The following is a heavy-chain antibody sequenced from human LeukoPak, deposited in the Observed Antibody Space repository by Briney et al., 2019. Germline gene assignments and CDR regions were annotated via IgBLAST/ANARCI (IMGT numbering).Heavy chain of an antibody. CDR1: GGSISGYY. CDR3: ARVGSLYSSSWYFDY. Sequence: PSETLSLTCTVSGGSISGYYWSWIRQPPGKGLEWIGYIYYSGSTNYNPSLKSRVTISVDTSKNQFSLKLSSVTAADTAVYYCARVGSLYSSSWYFDYWGQGTLVTVSS. V-gene: IGHV4-59*01. CDR2: IYYSGST. J-gene: IGHJ4*02. D-gene: IGHD6-13*01.